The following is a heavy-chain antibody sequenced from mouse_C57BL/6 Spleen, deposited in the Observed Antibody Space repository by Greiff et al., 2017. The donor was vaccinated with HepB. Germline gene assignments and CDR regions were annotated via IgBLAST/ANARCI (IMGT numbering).Heavy chain of an antibody. CDR1: GCTFTDYY. CDR3: ARSEKYGNDGAY. D-gene: IGHD2-10*02. V-gene: IGHV1-26*01. J-gene: IGHJ3*01. CDR2: INPNNGGT. Sequence: EVQLQQSGPELVKPGASVKISCKASGCTFTDYYMNWVKQSHGKSLEWIGDINPNNGGTSYNQKFKGKATLTVDKSSSTAYMELCSLTSEDSAVVYWARSEKYGNDGAYWGQGTLVTVTA.